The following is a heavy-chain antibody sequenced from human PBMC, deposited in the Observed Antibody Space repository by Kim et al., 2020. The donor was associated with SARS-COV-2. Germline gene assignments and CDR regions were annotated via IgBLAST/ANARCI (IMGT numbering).Heavy chain of an antibody. CDR1: GYSFDNHY. CDR2: IFYKGTT. V-gene: IGHV4-59*08. CDR3: AGSWGKNWFDP. Sequence: SETLSLTCTVSGYSFDNHYWNWIRQPPGKGLEWIGNIFYKGTTSYNPSLKNRVTMSIETSKRQFSLRLSSVTAADTAVYYCAGSWGKNWFDPWGQGTLVTVSA. J-gene: IGHJ5*02. D-gene: IGHD1-26*01.